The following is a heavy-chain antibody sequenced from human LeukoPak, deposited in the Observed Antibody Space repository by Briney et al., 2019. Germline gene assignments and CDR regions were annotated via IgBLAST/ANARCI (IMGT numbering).Heavy chain of an antibody. CDR1: GYTFTSYD. Sequence: GASVKVSCKASGYTFTSYDINWVRQATGQGLEWMGWTNPNSGNTGYAQKFQGRVTMTRNTSISTAYMELSSLRSEDTAVYYCARSIAAGPNWFDPWGQGTLVTVSS. CDR2: TNPNSGNT. CDR3: ARSIAAGPNWFDP. D-gene: IGHD6-13*01. V-gene: IGHV1-8*01. J-gene: IGHJ5*02.